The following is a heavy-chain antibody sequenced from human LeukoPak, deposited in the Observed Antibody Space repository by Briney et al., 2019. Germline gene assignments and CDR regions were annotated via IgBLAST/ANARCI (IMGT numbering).Heavy chain of an antibody. CDR1: GYTFTSYG. J-gene: IGHJ3*02. D-gene: IGHD3-22*01. CDR3: ARDRDSSAKGDASDI. Sequence: ASVKVSCKASGYTFTSYGISWVRQAPEQGLEWMGWISAYNGNTNYAQKLQGRVTMTTDTSTSTASMDLMSLRSDDTAVYYCARDRDSSAKGDASDIWGQGTMVTVSS. V-gene: IGHV1-18*04. CDR2: ISAYNGNT.